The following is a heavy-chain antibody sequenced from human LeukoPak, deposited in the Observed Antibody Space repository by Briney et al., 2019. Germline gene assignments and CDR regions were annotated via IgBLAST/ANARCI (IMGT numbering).Heavy chain of an antibody. CDR1: GYTFTSYG. CDR2: ISAYNGNT. D-gene: IGHD6-13*01. CDR3: ARDSRPIFEWQQLGGDY. J-gene: IGHJ4*02. V-gene: IGHV1-18*01. Sequence: GASVKVSCKASGYTFTSYGISWVRQAPGQGLEWMGWISAYNGNTNYAQKLQGRVTMTRDTSISTAYMELSRLRSDDTAVYYCARDSRPIFEWQQLGGDYWGQGTLVTVSS.